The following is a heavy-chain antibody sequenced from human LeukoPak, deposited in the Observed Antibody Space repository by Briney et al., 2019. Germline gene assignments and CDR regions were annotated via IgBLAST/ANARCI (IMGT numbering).Heavy chain of an antibody. CDR3: ARSSSIAVAGTSGY. CDR1: GYTLTSYD. J-gene: IGHJ4*02. D-gene: IGHD6-19*01. CDR2: INPSGGST. V-gene: IGHV1-46*01. Sequence: ASVRVSCKASGYTLTSYDINWVRQAPGQGLEWMGIINPSGGSTSYAQKFQGRVTMTRDTSTSTVYMELSSLRSEDTAVYYCARSSSIAVAGTSGYWGQGTLVTVSS.